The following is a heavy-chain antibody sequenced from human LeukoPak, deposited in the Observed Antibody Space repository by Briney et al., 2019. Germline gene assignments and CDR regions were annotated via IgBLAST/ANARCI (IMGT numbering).Heavy chain of an antibody. CDR3: ARGEIAAAGRVYYYYYMDV. D-gene: IGHD6-13*01. J-gene: IGHJ6*03. CDR1: GGSISSRTYY. CDR2: IYYSGST. Sequence: SETLSLTCTVSGGSISSRTYYWSWIRQPPGKGLEWIGYIYYSGSTNYNPSHNSRVTISVDTSKNQFSLKLISVTAADTAVYYCARGEIAAAGRVYYYYYMDVWGKGTTVTISS. V-gene: IGHV4-61*01.